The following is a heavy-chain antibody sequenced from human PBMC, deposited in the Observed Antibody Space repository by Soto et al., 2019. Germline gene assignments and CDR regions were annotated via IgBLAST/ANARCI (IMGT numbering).Heavy chain of an antibody. Sequence: SETLSLTCTVSGGSISSYYWSWIRQPPGKGLEWIGCIYYSGSTNYNPSLKSRVTISVDTSKNQFSLKLSSVTAADTAVYYCARQKLYGSGRKAFDIWGQGTMVTVSS. CDR3: ARQKLYGSGRKAFDI. V-gene: IGHV4-59*08. J-gene: IGHJ3*02. D-gene: IGHD3-10*01. CDR1: GGSISSYY. CDR2: IYYSGST.